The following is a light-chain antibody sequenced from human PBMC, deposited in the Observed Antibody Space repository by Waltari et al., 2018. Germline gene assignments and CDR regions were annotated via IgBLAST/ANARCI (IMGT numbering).Light chain of an antibody. CDR1: QSVRSNY. CDR2: GAA. J-gene: IGKJ2*01. CDR3: QQYGSSPPYT. Sequence: ELVLTQSPGTLSLSPGERATLSCRARQSVRSNYLAWYQQQPGQAPRLLIYGAANRASGIPDRVSGTGSGTDFTLTISSLEPEDFAIYYCQQYGSSPPYTFGQGTKLEI. V-gene: IGKV3-20*01.